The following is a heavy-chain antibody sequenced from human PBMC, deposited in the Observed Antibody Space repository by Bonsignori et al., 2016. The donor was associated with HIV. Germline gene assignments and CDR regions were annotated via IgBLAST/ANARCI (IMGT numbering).Heavy chain of an antibody. V-gene: IGHV5-51*01. CDR2: INPGDSDT. D-gene: IGHD3-9*01. CDR1: GYRFTKYW. Sequence: EVQLVQSGAEVKKPGESLKISCKGSGYRFTKYWIGWVRQMPGKGLEWMGIINPGDSDTRYSPSFQGHITISADKSINTAYLQWSSLKASDTALYYCARHGDDILTVYYTRGDYHY. CDR3: ARHGDDILTVYYTRGDYHY. J-gene: IGHJ6*01.